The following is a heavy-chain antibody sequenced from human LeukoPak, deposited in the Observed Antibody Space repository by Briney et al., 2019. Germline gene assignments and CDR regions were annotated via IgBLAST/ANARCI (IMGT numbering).Heavy chain of an antibody. V-gene: IGHV1-18*01. Sequence: GASVKVSCKASGYTFTSYGISWVRQAPGQGLEWMGWISAYNGNTNYAQKLRGRVTMTTDTSTSTAYMELRSLRSDDTAVYYCARGLITIFGVVRPSDYWGQGTLVTVSS. D-gene: IGHD3-3*01. J-gene: IGHJ4*02. CDR3: ARGLITIFGVVRPSDY. CDR2: ISAYNGNT. CDR1: GYTFTSYG.